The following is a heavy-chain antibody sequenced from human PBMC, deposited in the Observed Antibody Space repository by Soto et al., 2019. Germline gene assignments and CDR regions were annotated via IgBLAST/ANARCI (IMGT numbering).Heavy chain of an antibody. Sequence: SVKVSCKASGGTLSSYSISWVRQAPGQGLEWMGGIIPIFGTANYAQKFQGRVTITADESTSTAYMELSSLRSEDTAVYYCARGLLHDYGGPNRFDPWGQGTLVTVTS. V-gene: IGHV1-69*13. D-gene: IGHD4-17*01. CDR2: IIPIFGTA. CDR1: GGTLSSYS. CDR3: ARGLLHDYGGPNRFDP. J-gene: IGHJ5*02.